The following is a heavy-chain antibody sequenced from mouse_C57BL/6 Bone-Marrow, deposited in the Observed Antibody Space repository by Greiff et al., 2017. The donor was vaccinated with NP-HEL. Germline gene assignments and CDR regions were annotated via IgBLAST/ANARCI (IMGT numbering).Heavy chain of an antibody. CDR2: IRSKSNNYAT. CDR1: GFSFNTYA. V-gene: IGHV10-1*01. CDR3: GPDWFAY. J-gene: IGHJ3*01. Sequence: DAGGGLVQPKGSLKLSCAASGFSFNTYAMNWVRQAPGKGLEWVARIRSKSNNYATYYADSVKDRFTISRDDSESMLYLQMNNLKTEDTAMYYGGPDWFAYWGQGTLVTVSA.